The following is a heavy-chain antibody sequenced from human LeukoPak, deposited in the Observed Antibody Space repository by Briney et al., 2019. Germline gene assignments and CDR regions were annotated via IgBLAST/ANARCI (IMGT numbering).Heavy chain of an antibody. Sequence: ASVKVSCKVSGYTLTELSMHWVRHAPGKGLEWRGGFDPEDGETIYAQKFKGRVTMTEDTSTDTAYMELSSMRSEDTAVYYRAPPPRYYNSSGYTYWGQGTLVTVSS. V-gene: IGHV1-24*01. J-gene: IGHJ4*02. CDR1: GYTLTELS. CDR2: FDPEDGET. CDR3: APPPRYYNSSGYTY. D-gene: IGHD3-22*01.